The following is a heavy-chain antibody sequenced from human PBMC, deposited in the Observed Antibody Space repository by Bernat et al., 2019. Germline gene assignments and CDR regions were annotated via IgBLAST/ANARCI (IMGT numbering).Heavy chain of an antibody. CDR1: GFTFSSYW. V-gene: IGHV3-74*01. CDR2: INRDGSSA. D-gene: IGHD6-19*01. J-gene: IGHJ4*02. Sequence: EVQLVESGGGLVRPGGSLRLSCAASGFTFSSYWMHWVRQGPGKGLVWVSRINRDGSSADYADSVKGRFTISRDNAKNTVYLQMNSLRAEDTAVYYCARDHSSGSLGYWGQGTLVTVSS. CDR3: ARDHSSGSLGY.